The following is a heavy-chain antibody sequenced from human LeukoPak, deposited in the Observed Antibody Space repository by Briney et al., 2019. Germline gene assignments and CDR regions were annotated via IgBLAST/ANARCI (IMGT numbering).Heavy chain of an antibody. CDR1: GFTFSSYG. CDR2: ISYDGSNK. D-gene: IGHD1-26*01. Sequence: QAGGSLRLSCAASGFTFSSYGMHWVRQAPGKGLEWVAVISYDGSNKYYADSVKGRFTISRDNSKNTLYLQMNSLRAEDTAVYYCAKDQGSRSCYARPFDYWGQGTLVTVSS. CDR3: AKDQGSRSCYARPFDY. V-gene: IGHV3-30*18. J-gene: IGHJ4*02.